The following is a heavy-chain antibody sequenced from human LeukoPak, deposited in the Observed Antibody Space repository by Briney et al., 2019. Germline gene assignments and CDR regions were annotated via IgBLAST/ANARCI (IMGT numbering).Heavy chain of an antibody. CDR3: ILQSSKTGHK. Sequence: GGSLRLSCAGSGFTFSNAWMSWVRQAPGKGLDWVGRINSNTDGRTTDYAAPVQGKFTISRDDSKTTLYLQMNSLTTEDTALYYCILQSSKTGHKWGQGTLVTVSS. CDR2: INSNTDGRTT. J-gene: IGHJ4*02. V-gene: IGHV3-15*01. CDR1: GFTFSNAW.